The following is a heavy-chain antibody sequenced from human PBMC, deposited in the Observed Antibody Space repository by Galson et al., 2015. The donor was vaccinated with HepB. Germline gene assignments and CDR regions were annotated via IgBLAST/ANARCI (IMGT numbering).Heavy chain of an antibody. CDR1: GFTFRNAW. CDR3: TTFLEMTTVQY. J-gene: IGHJ4*02. D-gene: IGHD4-11*01. CDR2: IKKKSEGGTT. V-gene: IGHV3-15*01. Sequence: SLRLSCAASGFTFRNAWMSWVRQAPGKGLEWVGRIKKKSEGGTTDYAAPVKGRFTISRDDSKNTLYLEMNSLKTEDTALYYCTTFLEMTTVQYWGQGTPVTVSS.